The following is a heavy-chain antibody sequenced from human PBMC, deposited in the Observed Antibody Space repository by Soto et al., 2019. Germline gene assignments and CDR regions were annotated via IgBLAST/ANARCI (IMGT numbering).Heavy chain of an antibody. Sequence: QVQLVQSGAEVKTPGDSLKVSCATSGYTFTSYYMHWVRQAPGQGPEWMGIINPSGGAVYAQKFQGRVTMTRETSTSPMYMELSSLTFEDTAVYYCARGTGTAGRRFDYWGQGVLVTVSS. CDR1: GYTFTSYY. CDR3: ARGTGTAGRRFDY. CDR2: INPSGGA. J-gene: IGHJ4*02. V-gene: IGHV1-46*03. D-gene: IGHD6-13*01.